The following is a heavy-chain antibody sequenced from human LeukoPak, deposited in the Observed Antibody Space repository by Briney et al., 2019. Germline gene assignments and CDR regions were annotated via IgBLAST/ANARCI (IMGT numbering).Heavy chain of an antibody. V-gene: IGHV3-53*01. Sequence: GGSLRLSCAASGFTVSSNYMSWVRQAPGKGLEWVSVIYSGGRTNYADSVKGRFTISRDNSKNTLYLQMNSLRVEDTAVYYCARGDDDYADPIEDPSIDYWGQGTLVSVSS. J-gene: IGHJ4*02. CDR1: GFTVSSNY. CDR3: ARGDDDYADPIEDPSIDY. CDR2: IYSGGRT. D-gene: IGHD4/OR15-4a*01.